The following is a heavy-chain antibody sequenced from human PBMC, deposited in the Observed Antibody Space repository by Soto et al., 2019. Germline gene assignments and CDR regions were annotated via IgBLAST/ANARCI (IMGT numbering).Heavy chain of an antibody. CDR2: IYYSGST. Sequence: SETLSLTCTVSGGSISSSSYYWGWIRQPPGRGLEWIGSIYYSGSTYYNPSLKSRVTISVDTSKNQFSLKLSSVTAADTAVYYCATHSYSSSLHLYYYYGMDVWGQGTTVTVSS. CDR1: GGSISSSSYY. V-gene: IGHV4-39*01. J-gene: IGHJ6*02. CDR3: ATHSYSSSLHLYYYYGMDV. D-gene: IGHD6-6*01.